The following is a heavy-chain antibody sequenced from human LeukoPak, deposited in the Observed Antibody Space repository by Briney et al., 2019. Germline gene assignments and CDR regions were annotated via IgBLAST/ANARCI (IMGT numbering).Heavy chain of an antibody. V-gene: IGHV3-74*01. Sequence: GGSLRLSCAASGFTFSSYWMHWVRQAPGKGLVWVSRINSDGSSTSYADSVKGRFTISRDNAKNTLYLQMNSLRAEDTAVYYCARVGRIAARSYYFDYWGQGTLATVSS. CDR3: ARVGRIAARSYYFDY. CDR1: GFTFSSYW. J-gene: IGHJ4*02. D-gene: IGHD6-6*01. CDR2: INSDGSST.